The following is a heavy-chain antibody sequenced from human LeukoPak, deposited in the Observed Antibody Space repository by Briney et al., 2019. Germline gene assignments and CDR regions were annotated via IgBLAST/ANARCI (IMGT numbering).Heavy chain of an antibody. CDR3: AKAGTQQWLLFVGVY. V-gene: IGHV3-30*02. Sequence: GGSLRLSCAASGFTFSTYGMLWVRQAPGQGPEWVALIRYDGSNKYYADSVKGRFTISRDNSKNTLYLQMNGLRVEDTAMYYCAKAGTQQWLLFVGVYWGQGALVTVSS. J-gene: IGHJ4*02. CDR1: GFTFSTYG. CDR2: IRYDGSNK. D-gene: IGHD6-19*01.